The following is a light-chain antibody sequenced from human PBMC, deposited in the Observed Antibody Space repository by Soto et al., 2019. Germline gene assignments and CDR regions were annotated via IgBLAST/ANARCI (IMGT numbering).Light chain of an antibody. CDR1: QSVSSN. CDR2: GPS. CDR3: QQYNNWPPDT. J-gene: IGKJ2*01. V-gene: IGKV3-15*01. Sequence: EIVMKQSPATLSVSPGERATLSCRASQSVSSNLAWYQQKPGQAPGLLIYGPSTRATGIPARFSGSGSGTEFTLTISSLQSEDFAVYYCQQYNNWPPDTFGQGTKLEIK.